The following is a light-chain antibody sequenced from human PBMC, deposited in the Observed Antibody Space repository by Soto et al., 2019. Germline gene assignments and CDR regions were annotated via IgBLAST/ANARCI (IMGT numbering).Light chain of an antibody. V-gene: IGKV1-6*01. CDR2: AAS. CDR1: QDIRND. J-gene: IGKJ3*01. Sequence: AIQMTQSPSSLSGSVGERVTITCRASQDIRNDLGWYQQQPGKAPNLLIYAASTLQIGVPSRFSGSGSGTDFTLTISSLQPEDFATYYCLQGYNFPHTFGPGTKVDIK. CDR3: LQGYNFPHT.